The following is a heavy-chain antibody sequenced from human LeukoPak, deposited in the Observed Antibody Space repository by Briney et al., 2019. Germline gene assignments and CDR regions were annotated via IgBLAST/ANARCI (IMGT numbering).Heavy chain of an antibody. Sequence: SETLSLTCTVSGGSISTSSYYWGWIRQPPGKGLEWIGSIYYSGNTYYNPSLKSRVIISVDTSKNQFSLKLSSVTAADTAVYYCARLFGSGSYFLGIDYWGQGTLVTVSS. CDR3: ARLFGSGSYFLGIDY. J-gene: IGHJ4*02. V-gene: IGHV4-39*01. CDR1: GGSISTSSYY. CDR2: IYYSGNT. D-gene: IGHD3-10*01.